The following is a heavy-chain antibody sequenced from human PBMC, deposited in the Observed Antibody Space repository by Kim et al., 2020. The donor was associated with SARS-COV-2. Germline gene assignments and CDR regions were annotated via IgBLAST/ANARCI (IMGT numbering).Heavy chain of an antibody. Sequence: SETLSLTCTVSGGSISSSSYYWGWIRQPPGKGLEWIGSIYYSGSTYYNPSLKSRVTISVDTSKNQFSLKLSSVTAADTAVYYCARQSGLTAAHFDYWGQGTLVTVSS. J-gene: IGHJ4*02. CDR1: GGSISSSSYY. V-gene: IGHV4-39*01. CDR3: ARQSGLTAAHFDY. CDR2: IYYSGST. D-gene: IGHD3-10*01.